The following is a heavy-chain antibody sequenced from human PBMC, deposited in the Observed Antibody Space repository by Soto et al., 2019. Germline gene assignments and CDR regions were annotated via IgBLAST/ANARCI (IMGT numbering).Heavy chain of an antibody. D-gene: IGHD6-13*01. Sequence: RGALRVSCAASVFTFTIYTMNWVGQAPGKGLEWVSSISSSSDYIYYADSMKGRVTISIDNAKNSLFLDMNSLTGEDTAVYYCARARVYATGPLDFWGQGTLVTVSS. J-gene: IGHJ4*02. CDR3: ARARVYATGPLDF. CDR2: ISSSSDYI. V-gene: IGHV3-21*06. CDR1: VFTFTIYT.